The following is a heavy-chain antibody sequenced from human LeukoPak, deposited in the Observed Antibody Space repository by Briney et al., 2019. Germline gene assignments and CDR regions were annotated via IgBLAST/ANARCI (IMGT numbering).Heavy chain of an antibody. D-gene: IGHD5-24*01. CDR3: ARGYRGRDGYNPHFDY. CDR2: IYHSGST. Sequence: NPSETLSLTCAVSGGSISSSNWWSWVRQPPGKGLEWIGEIYHSGSTNYNPSLKSRVTISVDTSKNQFSLKLSSVTAADTAVYYCARGYRGRDGYNPHFDYWGRGTLVTVSS. J-gene: IGHJ4*02. CDR1: GGSISSSNW. V-gene: IGHV4-4*02.